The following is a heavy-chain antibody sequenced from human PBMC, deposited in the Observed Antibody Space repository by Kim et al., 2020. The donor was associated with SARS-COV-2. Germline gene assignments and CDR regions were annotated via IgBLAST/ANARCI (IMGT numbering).Heavy chain of an antibody. J-gene: IGHJ4*02. Sequence: YAQKLQGRVTMTTDTSTSTAYMELRSLRSDDTAVYYCARDSGYSSGWVDYWGQGTLVTVSS. V-gene: IGHV1-18*01. D-gene: IGHD6-19*01. CDR3: ARDSGYSSGWVDY.